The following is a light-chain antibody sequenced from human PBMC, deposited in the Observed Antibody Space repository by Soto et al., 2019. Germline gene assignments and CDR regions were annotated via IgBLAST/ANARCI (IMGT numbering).Light chain of an antibody. CDR1: QSVNSN. V-gene: IGKV3-15*01. Sequence: VVCHSPAILSVSQGESATLSCRASQSVNSNYLAWYQQHPGQPPRLLIYGISTRATGIPARFSGSGSGTEFSLTISSLQSEDFAVYYCQQYSKWPITFGQGTRLEI. J-gene: IGKJ5*01. CDR2: GIS. CDR3: QQYSKWPIT.